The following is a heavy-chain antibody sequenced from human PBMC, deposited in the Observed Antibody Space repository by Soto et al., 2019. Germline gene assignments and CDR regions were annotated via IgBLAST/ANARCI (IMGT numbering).Heavy chain of an antibody. CDR3: ASTSPGYSSGPIFDY. CDR1: GGSISSSSYY. V-gene: IGHV4-39*01. CDR2: IYYSGST. Sequence: PSETLSLTCTVSGGSISSSSYYWGWIRQPPGKGLEWIGSIYYSGSTYYNPSLKSRVTISVDTSKNQFSLKLSSVTAADTAVYYCASTSPGYSSGPIFDYWGQGTLVTVSS. J-gene: IGHJ4*02. D-gene: IGHD6-19*01.